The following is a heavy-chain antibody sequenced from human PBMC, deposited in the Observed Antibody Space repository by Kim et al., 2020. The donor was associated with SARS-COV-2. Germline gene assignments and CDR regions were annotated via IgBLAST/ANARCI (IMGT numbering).Heavy chain of an antibody. J-gene: IGHJ6*02. V-gene: IGHV3-23*01. CDR2: ISTSGAST. CDR1: GFTFTSYA. Sequence: GGSLRLSCAASGFTFTSYAMSWVRQAPGKGLEWVSTISTSGASTFYADSVKGRFTISRDNSKNTLYLQMNSLRAVDTAVYYCAKDASTRITIFGVTRYGVDVWGQGTMVTVSS. CDR3: AKDASTRITIFGVTRYGVDV. D-gene: IGHD3-3*01.